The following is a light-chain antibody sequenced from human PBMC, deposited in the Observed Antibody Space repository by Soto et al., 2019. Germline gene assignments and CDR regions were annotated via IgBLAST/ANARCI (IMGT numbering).Light chain of an antibody. CDR3: SSHTINRTYV. V-gene: IGLV2-14*01. J-gene: IGLJ1*01. CDR2: EVS. Sequence: SALTQPASVSGSPGQSITISCTGTSSDVGGYNYVSWYQQNPGKAPKLMIYEVSNRPSGVSNRFSGSRSGNMASLTISGLQAEDEADYYRSSHTINRTYVFGTGTKVTV. CDR1: SSDVGGYNY.